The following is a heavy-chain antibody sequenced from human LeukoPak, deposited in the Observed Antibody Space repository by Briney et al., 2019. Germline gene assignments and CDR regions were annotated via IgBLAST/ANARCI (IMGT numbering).Heavy chain of an antibody. Sequence: GGSLRLSCGASEFNFDDYRMNWVRQAPGKGLEWVANINKDGSEKYYVNSVQGRFTISRDNAKNSLFLQMNSLRAEDTAVYYCARDREMATRLHDAFDFWGQGTMVTVSS. CDR2: INKDGSEK. CDR1: EFNFDDYR. D-gene: IGHD5-24*01. J-gene: IGHJ3*01. V-gene: IGHV3-7*01. CDR3: ARDREMATRLHDAFDF.